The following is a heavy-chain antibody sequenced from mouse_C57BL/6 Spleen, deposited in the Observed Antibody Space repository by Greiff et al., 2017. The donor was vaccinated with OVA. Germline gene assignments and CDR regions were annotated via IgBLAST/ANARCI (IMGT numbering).Heavy chain of an antibody. J-gene: IGHJ1*03. D-gene: IGHD1-1*01. CDR1: GYTFTSYW. CDR2: INPSNGGT. CDR3: ARSHDYYGSSYGYFDV. Sequence: QVQLQQPGTELVKPGASVKLSCKASGYTFTSYWMHWVKQRPGQGLEWIGNINPSNGGTNYNEKFKSKATLTVDKSSSTAYMQLSSLTSEDSAVYYCARSHDYYGSSYGYFDVWGTGTTVTVSS. V-gene: IGHV1-53*01.